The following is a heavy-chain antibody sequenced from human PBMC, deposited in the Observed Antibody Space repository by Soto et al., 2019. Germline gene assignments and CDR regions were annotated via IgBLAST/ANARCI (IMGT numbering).Heavy chain of an antibody. CDR3: AKGEKYVVLTGYYKGPDSSGMDV. D-gene: IGHD3-9*01. V-gene: IGHV3-23*01. CDR2: ISGSGGST. CDR1: GFTFSIYS. Sequence: QLLESGGGLVQPGGSLRLSCAASGFTFSIYSMNWVRQAPGKGLEWVSLISGSGGSTHYADSVEGRFTISRDNSKNSLYVKRKSLRAEDTAVNYCAKGEKYVVLTGYYKGPDSSGMDVWGQGTTVTVSS. J-gene: IGHJ6*02.